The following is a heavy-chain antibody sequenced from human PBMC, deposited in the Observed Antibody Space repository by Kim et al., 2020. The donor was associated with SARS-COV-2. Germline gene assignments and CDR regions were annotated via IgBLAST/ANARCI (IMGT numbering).Heavy chain of an antibody. Sequence: GGSLRLSCAASGFTFSSYGMHWVRQAPGKGLEWVAVIWYDGSNKYYADSVKGRFTISRDNSKNTLYLQMNSLRAEDTAVYYCARPGGATILTSYFDYWGQGTLVTVSS. V-gene: IGHV3-33*01. CDR1: GFTFSSYG. J-gene: IGHJ4*02. CDR2: IWYDGSNK. CDR3: ARPGGATILTSYFDY. D-gene: IGHD1-26*01.